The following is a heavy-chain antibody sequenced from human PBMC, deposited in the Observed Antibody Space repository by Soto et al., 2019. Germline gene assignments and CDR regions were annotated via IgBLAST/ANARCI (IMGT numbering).Heavy chain of an antibody. CDR2: IYYSGST. J-gene: IGHJ4*02. CDR3: TNSDHTVSDY. CDR1: GGSISSSDYY. D-gene: IGHD4-17*01. V-gene: IGHV4-39*07. Sequence: PSETLSLTCTVAGGSISSSDYYWGWIRQPPGKGLEWIGTIYYSGSTYYNPSLKSRVTISRDDSKNTLYLQMNSLKTEDTAVYYCTNSDHTVSDYWGQGTLVTVSS.